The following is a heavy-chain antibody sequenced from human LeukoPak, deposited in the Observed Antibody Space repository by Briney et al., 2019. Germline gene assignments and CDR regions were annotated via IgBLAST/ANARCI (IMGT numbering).Heavy chain of an antibody. CDR2: IYYSGST. V-gene: IGHV4-59*11. J-gene: IGHJ4*02. CDR1: GGSISSHY. D-gene: IGHD5-24*01. CDR3: AGDRRDGYTYRGYFDY. Sequence: SETLSLTCTVSGGSISSHYWSWIRQPPGKGLEWLGYIYYSGSTNYNPSLKSRVTISVDTSKNQFSLKLSSVTAADTAVYYCAGDRRDGYTYRGYFDYWGQGTLVTVSS.